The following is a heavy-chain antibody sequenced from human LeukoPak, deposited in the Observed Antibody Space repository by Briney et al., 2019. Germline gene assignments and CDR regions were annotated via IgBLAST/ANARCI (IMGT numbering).Heavy chain of an antibody. Sequence: PSQTLSLTCAVSGGSISSGDYFWSWIRQPPGKGLEWIGYIYYTGITYYSPSLKSRLTISRDASKNQFSLELNSVTAADTAVYYCTRRVPSDSLFDPWGQGTLVTVSS. D-gene: IGHD2-21*02. CDR1: GGSISSGDYF. CDR3: TRRVPSDSLFDP. V-gene: IGHV4-30-4*08. J-gene: IGHJ5*02. CDR2: IYYTGIT.